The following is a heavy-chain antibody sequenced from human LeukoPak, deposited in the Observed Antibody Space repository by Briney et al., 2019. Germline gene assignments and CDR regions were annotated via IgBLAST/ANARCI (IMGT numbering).Heavy chain of an antibody. V-gene: IGHV4-34*01. Sequence: SETLSLTCAVYGGSFSGYCWSWIRQPPGKGLEWIGEINHSGSTNYNPSLKSRVTISVDTSKNQFSLKLSSVTAADTAVYYCARAGYSSSSRSYYYYMDVWGKGTTVTVSS. J-gene: IGHJ6*03. CDR2: INHSGST. D-gene: IGHD6-6*01. CDR1: GGSFSGYC. CDR3: ARAGYSSSSRSYYYYMDV.